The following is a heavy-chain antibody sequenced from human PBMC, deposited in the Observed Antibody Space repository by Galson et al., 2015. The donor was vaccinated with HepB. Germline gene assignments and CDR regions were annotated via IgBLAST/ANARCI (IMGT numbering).Heavy chain of an antibody. V-gene: IGHV1-18*01. D-gene: IGHD2-15*01. J-gene: IGHJ5*02. CDR3: ARGALVVGVAATLNNWFDP. CDR2: ISAYNRKT. Sequence: SVKVSCKVSGYTFSTYSVTWVRLAPGQGLEWMGWISAYNRKTNYAQKFQGRVSMTTDTSTSTVYMELRRLRSDDTAIYYCARGALVVGVAATLNNWFDPWGQGTLVTVSS. CDR1: GYTFSTYS.